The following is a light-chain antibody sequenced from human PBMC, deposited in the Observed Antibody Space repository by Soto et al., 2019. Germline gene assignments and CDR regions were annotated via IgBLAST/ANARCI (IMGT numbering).Light chain of an antibody. CDR3: QQYKNWPPLT. J-gene: IGKJ4*01. Sequence: IVMTQSPAILSVSPGERATLSCRASQSVDTNLAWYQQKPGQAPRLLIHGASTRATGIPARFSGSGSGTEFTLTISILQSDDYAVYYCQQYKNWPPLTFGGGTTVEI. CDR1: QSVDTN. CDR2: GAS. V-gene: IGKV3-15*01.